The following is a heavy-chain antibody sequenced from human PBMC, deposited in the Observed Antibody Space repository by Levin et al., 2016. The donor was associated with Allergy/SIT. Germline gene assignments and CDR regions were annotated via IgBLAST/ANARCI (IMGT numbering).Heavy chain of an antibody. CDR3: ARVPRGVGYEGYYYYMDV. V-gene: IGHV4-4*02. J-gene: IGHJ6*03. CDR2: TYHSGST. CDR1: GGSISSSNW. D-gene: IGHD1-1*01. Sequence: SETLSLTCAVSGGSISSSNWWSWVRQPPGKGLEWIGETYHSGSTNYNPSLKSRVTISVDRSKSQFSLKLSSVTAADTAVYYCARVPRGVGYEGYYYYMDVWGKGTTVTVSS.